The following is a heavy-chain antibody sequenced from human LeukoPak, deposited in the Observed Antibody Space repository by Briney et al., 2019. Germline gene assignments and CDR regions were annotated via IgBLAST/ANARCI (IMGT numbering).Heavy chain of an antibody. Sequence: SVKVSCKASGCTFSSYTISWVRQAPGQGLEWMGRIIPILGIANYAQKFRGRVTMTTYTSTSTAYMELRSLRSDDTAVYYCARDRHIAAAVYYYYMDVWGKGTPVTVSS. D-gene: IGHD6-13*01. V-gene: IGHV1-69*04. CDR3: ARDRHIAAAVYYYYMDV. J-gene: IGHJ6*03. CDR1: GCTFSSYT. CDR2: IIPILGIA.